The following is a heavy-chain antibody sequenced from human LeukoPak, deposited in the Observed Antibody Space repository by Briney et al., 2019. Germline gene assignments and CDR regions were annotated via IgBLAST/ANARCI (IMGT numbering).Heavy chain of an antibody. CDR1: GDSMSDYF. Sequence: PAETLSLTCTVSGDSMSDYFWTWIRQPPGKGLEWIGYAADSGSTNYNPSPKSRVTISVDSSTNHFSLRLTSVTAADTAIYYRAAMTTVTMYSYFFDSWGQGTLLTVSS. V-gene: IGHV4-59*01. J-gene: IGHJ4*02. D-gene: IGHD4-17*01. CDR3: AAMTTVTMYSYFFDS. CDR2: AADSGST.